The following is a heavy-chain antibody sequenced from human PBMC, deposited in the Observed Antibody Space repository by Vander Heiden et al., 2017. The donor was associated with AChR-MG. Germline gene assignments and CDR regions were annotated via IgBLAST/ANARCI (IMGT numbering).Heavy chain of an antibody. J-gene: IGHJ3*02. V-gene: IGHV3-23*01. CDR2: ISGSGGST. CDR1: GFHFSSYA. D-gene: IGHD3-10*01. Sequence: EVQLLESGGGLVQPGGCLRLSCPASGFHFSSYAMSWVRQAPGKVLEWVSAISGSGGSTYYADSVKGRFTISRDNSKNTLYLQMNSLRAEDTAVYYCAKDYYGSGSFPRDAFDIWGQGTMVTVSS. CDR3: AKDYYGSGSFPRDAFDI.